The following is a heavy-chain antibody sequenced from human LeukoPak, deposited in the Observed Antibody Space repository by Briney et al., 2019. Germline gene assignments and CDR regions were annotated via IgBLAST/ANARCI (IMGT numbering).Heavy chain of an antibody. Sequence: SGPTLVKPTRPPTLTCTFSGFSPSTSGGGVGWILKPPGKPLEWLALFYWDVVKRYSPSLKSRLTITKDTSKNQVVLTMTNMDPVDTATYYCAHRPTYYDFWSGYLAHDAFDIWGQGTMVTVSS. D-gene: IGHD3-3*01. CDR3: AHRPTYYDFWSGYLAHDAFDI. V-gene: IGHV2-5*02. CDR1: GFSPSTSGGG. J-gene: IGHJ3*02. CDR2: FYWDVVK.